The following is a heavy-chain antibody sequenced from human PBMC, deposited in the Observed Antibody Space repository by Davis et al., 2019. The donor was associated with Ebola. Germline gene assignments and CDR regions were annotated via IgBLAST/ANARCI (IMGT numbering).Heavy chain of an antibody. CDR2: ISGSGTST. J-gene: IGHJ1*01. D-gene: IGHD2-15*01. CDR1: GFTFSSYA. Sequence: PGGSLRLSCAASGFTFSSYAMSWVRQAPGKGLKWVSAISGSGTSTYYADSVKGRFTISRDNSKNTLYLQMNSLRAEDTAVYYCAKGERVVVVILDWGQGTLVTVSS. CDR3: AKGERVVVVILD. V-gene: IGHV3-23*01.